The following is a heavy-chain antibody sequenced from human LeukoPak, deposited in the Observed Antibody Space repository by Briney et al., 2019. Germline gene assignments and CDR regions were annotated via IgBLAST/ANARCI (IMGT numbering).Heavy chain of an antibody. Sequence: ASVKVSCKASGGTFSSYAISWVRQAPGQGLEWMGRIIPILGIANYAQKFQGRVTITADKSTSTAYMELSSLRSEDTAVYYCARDSGYYGSASSFDYWGQGTLVTVSS. CDR2: IIPILGIA. D-gene: IGHD3-10*01. CDR3: ARDSGYYGSASSFDY. V-gene: IGHV1-69*04. J-gene: IGHJ4*02. CDR1: GGTFSSYA.